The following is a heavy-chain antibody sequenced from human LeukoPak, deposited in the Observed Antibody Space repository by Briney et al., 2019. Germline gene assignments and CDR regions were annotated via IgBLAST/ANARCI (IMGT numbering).Heavy chain of an antibody. CDR3: AAGRTTVSDNWFDP. Sequence: PSEALSLTCPVSVGSLSSYYWRWIRPPAGKGLEWIGRIYISESTNYNPPLKSRVTMSVATSKNQFSLKLSSVTAADTAVYYCAAGRTTVSDNWFDPWGQGTLVTVSS. CDR1: VGSLSSYY. D-gene: IGHD4-11*01. V-gene: IGHV4-4*07. J-gene: IGHJ5*02. CDR2: IYISEST.